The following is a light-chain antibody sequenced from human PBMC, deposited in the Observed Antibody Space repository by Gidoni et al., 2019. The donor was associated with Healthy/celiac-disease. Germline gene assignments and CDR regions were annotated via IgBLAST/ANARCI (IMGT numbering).Light chain of an antibody. CDR1: QSVSSY. V-gene: IGKV3-11*01. J-gene: IGKJ3*01. CDR3: QQRSNWPFT. CDR2: DAS. Sequence: EIVLTQSPATLSLSPGERATLSCRASQSVSSYLAWYQQKPGQAPRLLIYDASNRATGIPARFSGSGSGTDFTLTISSLEPEDFAVYYWQQRSNWPFTFGPXTKVDIK.